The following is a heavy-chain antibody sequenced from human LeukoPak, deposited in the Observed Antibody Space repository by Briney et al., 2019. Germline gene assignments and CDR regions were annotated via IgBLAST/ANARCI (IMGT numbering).Heavy chain of an antibody. V-gene: IGHV3-33*08. CDR2: IWYDGSNK. D-gene: IGHD2-8*01. J-gene: IGHJ4*02. CDR3: ARDCTNGVCYGTDFDY. Sequence: GGSLRLSCAASGFTFSDYEMNWVRQAPGKGLEWVAVIWYDGSNKYYADSVKGRFTISRDNSKNTLYLQMNSLRAEDTAVYYCARDCTNGVCYGTDFDYWGQGTLVTVSS. CDR1: GFTFSDYE.